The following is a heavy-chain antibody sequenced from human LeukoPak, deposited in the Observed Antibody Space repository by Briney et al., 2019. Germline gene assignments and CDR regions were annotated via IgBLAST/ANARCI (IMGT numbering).Heavy chain of an antibody. V-gene: IGHV4-59*01. J-gene: IGHJ4*02. Sequence: SETLSLTCTVSGGSISPYHWSWIRQPPGKGLEWVGYIYHNGGTNYNPSLKSRVTISVDTSKNQFSLKLSSVTAADTAVYYCARVGYDSSGSYKMDYWGQGTLVTVSS. CDR1: GGSISPYH. CDR3: ARVGYDSSGSYKMDY. CDR2: IYHNGGT. D-gene: IGHD3-22*01.